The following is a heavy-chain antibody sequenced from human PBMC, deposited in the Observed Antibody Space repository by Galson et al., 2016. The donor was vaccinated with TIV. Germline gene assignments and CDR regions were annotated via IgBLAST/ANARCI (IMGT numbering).Heavy chain of an antibody. D-gene: IGHD3-10*01. J-gene: IGHJ4*02. Sequence: SVKVSCKAFGYIFASHAMHWVRLAPGQRPEWMGWINVGNGDTKYSERLQGRVTLTGDTSANTAYMELSGLRSEDTAIYYCARDRRGSGDFDYWGQGTLVTVSS. CDR2: INVGNGDT. CDR3: ARDRRGSGDFDY. V-gene: IGHV1-3*01. CDR1: GYIFASHA.